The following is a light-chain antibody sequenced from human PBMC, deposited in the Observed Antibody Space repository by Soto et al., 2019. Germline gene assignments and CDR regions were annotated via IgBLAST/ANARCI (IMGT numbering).Light chain of an antibody. Sequence: EIVLTQSPGTLSLSPGERATLSCRASQTFSNSYLSWYQQIPGQAPRLLIFDASSRAPGIPARFSGGGSGAEYTLTISSLQSEDFAVYYCQQYGKWPRTFGQGTKVDIK. CDR3: QQYGKWPRT. J-gene: IGKJ1*01. CDR2: DAS. V-gene: IGKV3-20*01. CDR1: QTFSNSY.